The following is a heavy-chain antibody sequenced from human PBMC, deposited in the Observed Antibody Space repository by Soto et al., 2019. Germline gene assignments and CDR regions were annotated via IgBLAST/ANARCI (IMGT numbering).Heavy chain of an antibody. V-gene: IGHV3-23*01. CDR1: GFTFSSYA. J-gene: IGHJ3*02. CDR3: VKDSINRNGIYDPFDI. Sequence: GGSLRLSCAASGFTFSSYAMSWVRQAPGKGLEWVSAISGSGGSTYYADSVKGRFTISRDNSKNTLYLQMDSLRAEDTAVYYCVKDSINRNGIYDPFDIWGQGTMVTVSS. D-gene: IGHD3-3*02. CDR2: ISGSGGST.